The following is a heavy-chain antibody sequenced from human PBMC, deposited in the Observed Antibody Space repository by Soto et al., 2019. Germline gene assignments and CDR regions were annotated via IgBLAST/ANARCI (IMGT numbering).Heavy chain of an antibody. D-gene: IGHD1-26*01. Sequence: AVNVSCNAPGRTFSSYAISWVRQAPGQGLEWMGGIIPIFGTANYAQKFQGRVTITADKSTSTAYMELSSLRSEDTAVYYCARAFGSYGDEAADYWGQGTLVTVSS. V-gene: IGHV1-69*06. J-gene: IGHJ4*02. CDR3: ARAFGSYGDEAADY. CDR1: GRTFSSYA. CDR2: IIPIFGTA.